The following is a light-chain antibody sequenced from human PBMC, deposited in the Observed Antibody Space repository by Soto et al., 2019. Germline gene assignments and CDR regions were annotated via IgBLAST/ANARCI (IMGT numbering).Light chain of an antibody. V-gene: IGLV4-69*01. J-gene: IGLJ3*02. CDR1: SGHSSYA. CDR3: QTWGTGIWV. CDR2: LNSDGSH. Sequence: QSVLTQSPSASASLGASVKLTCTLSSGHSSYAIAWHQQQPEKGPRYLMKLNSDGSHSKGDGIPDRFSGSSSGAERYRTISSLQSEDEAAYYCQTWGTGIWVFGGGTKLTVL.